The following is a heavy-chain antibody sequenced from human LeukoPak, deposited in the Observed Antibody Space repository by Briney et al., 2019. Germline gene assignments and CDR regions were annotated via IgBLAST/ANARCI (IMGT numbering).Heavy chain of an antibody. J-gene: IGHJ3*02. CDR1: GFTFNSYA. D-gene: IGHD1-26*01. V-gene: IGHV3-15*01. CDR2: IKSKPDGGTI. CDR3: ATGALFDI. Sequence: PGGSLRLSCAASGFTFNSYAMSWVRQAPGKGLEWVGRIKSKPDGGTIDYAAPVKGRFTISRDDSKNTLYLQMDGLATEDTAVYYCATGALFDIWGQGTMVTVSS.